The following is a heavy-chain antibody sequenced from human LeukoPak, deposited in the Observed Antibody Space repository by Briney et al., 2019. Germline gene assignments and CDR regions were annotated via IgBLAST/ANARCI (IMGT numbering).Heavy chain of an antibody. D-gene: IGHD3-10*01. CDR2: FDPEDGET. Sequence: AASVKVSCKVSGYTLTELSMHWVRQAPGKGLEWMGGFDPEDGETIYAQKFQGRVTMTEDTSTDTAYMELSSLRSEDTAVYYCARDITMVRGVMNYYMDVWGKGTTVTVSS. CDR3: ARDITMVRGVMNYYMDV. V-gene: IGHV1-24*01. CDR1: GYTLTELS. J-gene: IGHJ6*03.